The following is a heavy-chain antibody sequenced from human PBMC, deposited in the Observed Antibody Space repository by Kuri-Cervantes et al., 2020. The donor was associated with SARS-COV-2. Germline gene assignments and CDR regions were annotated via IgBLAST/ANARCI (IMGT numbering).Heavy chain of an antibody. CDR3: ARTVHVINVVDDWFDP. V-gene: IGHV1-69*10. CDR2: IMPALGMP. CDR1: GGSFSTAI. Sequence: SVKVSCKASGGSFSTAIVSWVRQGPGQGLEWMGGIMPALGMPNYAQKFRDRVTITADKSTSTAYMELSSLRSDDTAVYYCARTVHVINVVDDWFDPWGQGTLVTVSS. J-gene: IGHJ5*02. D-gene: IGHD2-21*01.